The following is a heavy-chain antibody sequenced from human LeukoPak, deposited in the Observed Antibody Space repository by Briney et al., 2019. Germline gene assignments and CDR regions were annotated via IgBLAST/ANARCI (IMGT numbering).Heavy chain of an antibody. V-gene: IGHV3-13*01. CDR1: GLTFSSYD. J-gene: IGHJ6*02. D-gene: IGHD1/OR15-1a*01. Sequence: GGSLRLSCAASGLTFSSYDMHWVRQATGKGLEWVSAIGTAGDTYYPGSVKGRFTISRENAKNSLYLQMNSLRADDTAVYYCAREAVMPVAPVKIGTSDRPLYEYYGLDVWGQGTTVTVS. CDR2: IGTAGDT. CDR3: AREAVMPVAPVKIGTSDRPLYEYYGLDV.